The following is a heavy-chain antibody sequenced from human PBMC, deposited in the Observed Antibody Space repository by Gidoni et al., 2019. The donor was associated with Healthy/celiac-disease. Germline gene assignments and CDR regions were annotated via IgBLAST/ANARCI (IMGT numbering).Heavy chain of an antibody. CDR1: GFTFSSYW. J-gene: IGHJ6*03. V-gene: IGHV3-7*01. Sequence: EVQLVESGGGLVQPGGSLRLSCAASGFTFSSYWMSWVRQAPGKGLAWVANIKQDGSEKYYVDSVKGRFTISRDNAKNSLYLQMNSLRAEDTAVYYCAREGIYNWNFPNYYYYYMDVWGKGTTVTVSS. CDR3: AREGIYNWNFPNYYYYYMDV. D-gene: IGHD1-7*01. CDR2: IKQDGSEK.